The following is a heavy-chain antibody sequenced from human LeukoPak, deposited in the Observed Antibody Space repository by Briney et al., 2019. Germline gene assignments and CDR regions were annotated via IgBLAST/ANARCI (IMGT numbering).Heavy chain of an antibody. CDR1: GFTFSDYA. D-gene: IGHD6-19*01. Sequence: PGGSLRLSCAASGFTFSDYAMSWVRQAPGKGLEWVAVIWYDGSNKYYADSVKGRFTISRDNSKNTLYLQMNSLRAEDTAVYYCARAGVAEAGDAFDIWGQGTMVTVSS. CDR2: IWYDGSNK. CDR3: ARAGVAEAGDAFDI. J-gene: IGHJ3*02. V-gene: IGHV3-33*08.